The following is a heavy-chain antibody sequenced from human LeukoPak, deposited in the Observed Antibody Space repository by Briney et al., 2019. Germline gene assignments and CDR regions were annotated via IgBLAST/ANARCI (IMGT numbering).Heavy chain of an antibody. J-gene: IGHJ4*02. CDR2: IIPIFGTA. V-gene: IGHV1-69*01. D-gene: IGHD3-10*01. Sequence: SVNVSCKASGGIFSSYAISWVRQAPGQGLEWMGGIIPIFGTANYAQKFQGRVTITADESTSTAYIGLSGLRSEDTAVYYCASEYYYGSGSHRDLFFDYWGQGTLVTVSS. CDR1: GGIFSSYA. CDR3: ASEYYYGSGSHRDLFFDY.